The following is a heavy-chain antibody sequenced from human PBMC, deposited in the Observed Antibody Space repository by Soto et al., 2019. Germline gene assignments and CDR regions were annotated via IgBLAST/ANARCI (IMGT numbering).Heavy chain of an antibody. D-gene: IGHD3-22*01. J-gene: IGHJ6*02. V-gene: IGHV3-7*05. CDR1: GFTFSSDW. Sequence: PGGSLRLSCAASGFTFSSDWMTWVRQAPGKGLEWVANIRKDGSKTSYLDSVRGRFTISRDNAQSSLYLQMNSLRAEDTAVYYCAKDSYYYDSSVPYYYGMDVWGQGTTVTVSS. CDR2: IRKDGSKT. CDR3: AKDSYYYDSSVPYYYGMDV.